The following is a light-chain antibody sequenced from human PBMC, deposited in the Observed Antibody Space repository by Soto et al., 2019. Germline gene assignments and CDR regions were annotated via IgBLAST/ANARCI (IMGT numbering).Light chain of an antibody. V-gene: IGKV3-20*01. J-gene: IGKJ1*01. CDR3: QQYGSLSWT. Sequence: VLGQCAVSGSLSLGERATLSGRCSQSVSRSDLAWYQQKPGPAPRLLIYGASSRATGVPDRFSGSGSGIDFTLTISRLDPEDFAVYYCQQYGSLSWTFGQGTKVDI. CDR2: GAS. CDR1: QSVSRSD.